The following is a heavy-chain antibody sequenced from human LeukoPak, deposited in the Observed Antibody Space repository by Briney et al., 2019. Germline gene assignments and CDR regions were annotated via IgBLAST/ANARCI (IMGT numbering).Heavy chain of an antibody. CDR3: AKDGAANSYWYFDL. D-gene: IGHD4/OR15-4a*01. V-gene: IGHV3-30*09. CDR2: IAHDGNNK. J-gene: IGHJ2*01. Sequence: GGSLRLSCAASQFTFSNYVMHWVRQAPGKGLEWVAVIAHDGNNKFYSDSVKGRFAISRDNSKNTLYLQMSSLSAEDTAVYFCAKDGAANSYWYFDLWGRGTLVTVSS. CDR1: QFTFSNYV.